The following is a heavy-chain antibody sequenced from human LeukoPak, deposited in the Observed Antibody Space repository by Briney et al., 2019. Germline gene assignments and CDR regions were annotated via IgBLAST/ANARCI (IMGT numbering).Heavy chain of an antibody. CDR2: IIPIFGTA. J-gene: IGHJ4*02. CDR1: GGTFSSYA. CDR3: ARSVVSSTSPFDY. D-gene: IGHD2-2*01. V-gene: IGHV1-69*05. Sequence: SVTVSCKASGGTFSSYAISWVRQAPGQGLEWMGGIIPIFGTANYAQKFQGRVTITTDESTSTAYMELSSLRSEDTAVYYCARSVVSSTSPFDYWGQGTLVTVSS.